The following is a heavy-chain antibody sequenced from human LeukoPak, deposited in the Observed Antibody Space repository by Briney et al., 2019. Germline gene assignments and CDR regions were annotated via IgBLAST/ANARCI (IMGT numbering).Heavy chain of an antibody. CDR1: GYTFTSYG. Sequence: ASVKVSCEASGYTFTSYGISWVRQAPGQGLEWMGWISAYNGNTNYAQKLQGRVTMTTDTFTSTAYTELGSLRSDDTAVYYCARVRGDGYNLQGYYYYYMDVWGKGTTVTVSS. V-gene: IGHV1-18*01. CDR3: ARVRGDGYNLQGYYYYYMDV. D-gene: IGHD5-24*01. CDR2: ISAYNGNT. J-gene: IGHJ6*03.